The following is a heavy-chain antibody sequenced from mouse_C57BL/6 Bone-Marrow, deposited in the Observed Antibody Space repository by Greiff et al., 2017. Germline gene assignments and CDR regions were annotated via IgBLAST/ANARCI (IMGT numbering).Heavy chain of an antibody. CDR3: ARVLLWSRWYFDV. V-gene: IGHV8-8*01. Sequence: QVQLKESGPGILQPSQTLSLTCSFSGFSLSTFGMGVGWIRQPSGKGLEWLAHIWWDDDKYYNPALKSRLTISKATSKNQVFLKIANVDTADTATYYCARVLLWSRWYFDVWGTGTTVTVSS. CDR1: GFSLSTFGMG. CDR2: IWWDDDK. D-gene: IGHD2-10*01. J-gene: IGHJ1*03.